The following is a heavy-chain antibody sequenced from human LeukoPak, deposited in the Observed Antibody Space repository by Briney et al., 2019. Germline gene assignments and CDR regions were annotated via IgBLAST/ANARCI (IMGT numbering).Heavy chain of an antibody. Sequence: PGGSLRLSCAVSGFSANNYWMSWVRQGPGKGLEWAASIKQDGSEKYYVDSVKGRFTISRDNAKNSLYLQMNSLGVEDTAVYYCARDPGDSDGWYYFDCWGQGTLVTVSS. D-gene: IGHD6-19*01. J-gene: IGHJ4*02. CDR2: IKQDGSEK. V-gene: IGHV3-7*01. CDR1: GFSANNYW. CDR3: ARDPGDSDGWYYFDC.